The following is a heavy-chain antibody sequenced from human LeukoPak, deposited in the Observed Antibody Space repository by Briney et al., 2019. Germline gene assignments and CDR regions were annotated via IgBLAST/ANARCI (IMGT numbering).Heavy chain of an antibody. Sequence: GGSLRLSCAASGFTFSSYWMSWVRQTPGKGLEWVANIKQDGSEKNYLDSLKGRFTISRDNAKNSLYLQMNSLRAEDTAVYYCARDSAAVTGEGHTDYWGQGTLVTVSS. CDR2: IKQDGSEK. CDR1: GFTFSSYW. D-gene: IGHD2-21*02. V-gene: IGHV3-7*01. CDR3: ARDSAAVTGEGHTDY. J-gene: IGHJ4*02.